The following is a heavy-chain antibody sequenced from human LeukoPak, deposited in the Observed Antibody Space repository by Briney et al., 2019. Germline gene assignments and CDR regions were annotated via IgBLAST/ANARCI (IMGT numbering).Heavy chain of an antibody. CDR3: ATMVQGVHTYFGS. CDR1: GASISSHC. D-gene: IGHD3-10*01. V-gene: IGHV4-59*11. CDR2: IYYRGST. J-gene: IGHJ4*02. Sequence: PSETLSLTCTVSGASISSHCWSWIRQPPGKGLEWIGYIYYRGSTNYNPSLKSRVTISLDTSKNQFSLKLSSVTAADTAVYYCATMVQGVHTYFGSWGQGNLVAVSS.